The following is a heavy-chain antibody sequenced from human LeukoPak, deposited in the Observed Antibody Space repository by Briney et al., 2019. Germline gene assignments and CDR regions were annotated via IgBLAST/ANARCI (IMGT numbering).Heavy chain of an antibody. J-gene: IGHJ6*03. V-gene: IGHV3-7*01. Sequence: PGGSLRLSCSASGLIFSTYWMSWVRQAPGKGLEWVANIKEDGSEKYYVDSVKGRFTISRDNAKNSLHLQMNSLRAEDTAVYYCARGLRGYCSRITCWGGGYYYYMDVWGKGTTVTVSS. CDR2: IKEDGSEK. D-gene: IGHD2-2*01. CDR3: ARGLRGYCSRITCWGGGYYYYMDV. CDR1: GLIFSTYW.